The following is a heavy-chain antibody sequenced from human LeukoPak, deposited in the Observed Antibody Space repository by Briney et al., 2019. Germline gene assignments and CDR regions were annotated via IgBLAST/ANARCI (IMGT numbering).Heavy chain of an antibody. CDR2: ISSDGRST. J-gene: IGHJ4*02. V-gene: IGHV3-74*01. D-gene: IGHD3-10*01. CDR1: GFTFSSHW. CDR3: ARGPSVLGAIDN. Sequence: GGSLRLSCAASGFTFSSHWMHWVRQAPGKGLVWVSRISSDGRSTNYADSVKGRFTISRDNAKDTLYLQMDSLRAEDTAIYYCARGPSVLGAIDNWGQGTLVAVSS.